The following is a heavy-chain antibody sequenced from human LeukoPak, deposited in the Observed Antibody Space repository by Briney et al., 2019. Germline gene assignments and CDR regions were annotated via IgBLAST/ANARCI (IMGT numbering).Heavy chain of an antibody. D-gene: IGHD3-22*01. CDR3: ASNYYDNGGYYFDY. CDR1: GGSISSGSYS. CDR2: IYHTGNT. Sequence: SETLSLTCAVSGGSISSGSYSWSWIRQPPGKGLEWIGYIYHTGNTYYNPSLKSRVTMSVDRSKNQFSLNLSSVTAADTAVYYCASNYYDNGGYYFDYWGQGTLVTFSS. V-gene: IGHV4-30-2*01. J-gene: IGHJ4*02.